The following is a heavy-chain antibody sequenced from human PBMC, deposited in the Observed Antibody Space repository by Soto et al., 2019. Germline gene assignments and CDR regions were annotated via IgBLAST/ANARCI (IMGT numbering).Heavy chain of an antibody. J-gene: IGHJ4*02. CDR3: ATRSPAFDY. V-gene: IGHV1-18*01. Sequence: QVQLVQSGPEVKKPGASVKVSCKTSGYTFTSYGISWVRQAPGQGLEWMGWISTSKGDTNYAQKFQGRVTMTTDTSTSPGYMELRSLRSDDTAVYYCATRSPAFDYWGQGTLVTVSS. CDR2: ISTSKGDT. CDR1: GYTFTSYG.